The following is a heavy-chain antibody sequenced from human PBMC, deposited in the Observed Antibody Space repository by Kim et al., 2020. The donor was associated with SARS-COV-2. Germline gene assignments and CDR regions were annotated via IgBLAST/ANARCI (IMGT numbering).Heavy chain of an antibody. CDR1: GYTFTSYD. Sequence: ASVKVSCKASGYTFTSYDINWVRQATGQGLEWMGWMNPNSGNTGYAQKFQGRVTMTRNTSISTAYMELSSLRSEDTAVYYCARARSPIVVVPAAIVWFDPWGQGTLVTVSS. J-gene: IGHJ5*02. D-gene: IGHD2-2*01. CDR3: ARARSPIVVVPAAIVWFDP. CDR2: MNPNSGNT. V-gene: IGHV1-8*01.